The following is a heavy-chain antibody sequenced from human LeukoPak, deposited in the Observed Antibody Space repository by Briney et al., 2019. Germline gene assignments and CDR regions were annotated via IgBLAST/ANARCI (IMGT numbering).Heavy chain of an antibody. Sequence: ASVKVSCKASGGTFSSYAISWVRQAPGQGLEWMGGIIPIFGTANYAQKFQGRATITADKSTSTAYMELSSLRSEDTAVYYCARVSAAAGPFDYWGQGTLVTVSS. J-gene: IGHJ4*02. D-gene: IGHD6-13*01. CDR2: IIPIFGTA. CDR1: GGTFSSYA. V-gene: IGHV1-69*06. CDR3: ARVSAAAGPFDY.